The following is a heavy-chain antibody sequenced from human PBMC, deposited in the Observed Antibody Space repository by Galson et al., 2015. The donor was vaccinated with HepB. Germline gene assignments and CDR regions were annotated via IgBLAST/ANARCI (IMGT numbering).Heavy chain of an antibody. CDR2: ISSSGSTI. CDR3: ARDRAPYYEFWSDYSNWFDP. J-gene: IGHJ5*02. Sequence: SLRLSCAASTFSFSNYAMSWVRQAPGKGLEWISYISSSGSTIYYAESVKGRFTISRDNANNSLFLQMNSLRDEDTAVYYCARDRAPYYEFWSDYSNWFDPWGQRTLVIVSS. CDR1: TFSFSNYA. D-gene: IGHD3-3*01. V-gene: IGHV3-48*02.